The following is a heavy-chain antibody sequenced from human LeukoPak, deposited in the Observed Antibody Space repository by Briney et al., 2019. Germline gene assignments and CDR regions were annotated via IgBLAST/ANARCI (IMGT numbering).Heavy chain of an antibody. V-gene: IGHV3-74*01. CDR2: IKSDGSST. CDR1: GFAFGSFW. CDR3: ARGGDYPLDY. D-gene: IGHD4-17*01. J-gene: IGHJ4*02. Sequence: PGGSLRLSCAASGFAFGSFWMAWVRQAPGKGLVWVSRIKSDGSSTNYADSVKGRFTISRDNAKNTLYLQMNSLRVEDTAIYYCARGGDYPLDYWGQGTLVTVSS.